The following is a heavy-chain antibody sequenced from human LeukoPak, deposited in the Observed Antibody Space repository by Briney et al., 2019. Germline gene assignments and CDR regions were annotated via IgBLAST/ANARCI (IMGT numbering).Heavy chain of an antibody. CDR1: GGSISSSSYY. CDR3: ARDQVSHPHDYGDDYYYYYGMDV. CDR2: IYYSGST. Sequence: SETLSLTCTVSGGSISSSSYYWGWIRQPPGKGLEWIGSIYYSGSTYYNPSLKSRVTISVDTSKNQFSLKLSSVTAADTAVYYCARDQVSHPHDYGDDYYYYYGMDVWGQGTTVTVSS. J-gene: IGHJ6*02. D-gene: IGHD4-17*01. V-gene: IGHV4-39*07.